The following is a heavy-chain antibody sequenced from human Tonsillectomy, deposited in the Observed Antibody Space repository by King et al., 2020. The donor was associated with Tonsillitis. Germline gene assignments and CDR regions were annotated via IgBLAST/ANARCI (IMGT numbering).Heavy chain of an antibody. D-gene: IGHD2-15*01. CDR2: IGTSSSYT. V-gene: IGHV3-11*06. CDR3: AKRSRGGPGPPRAGSSLDS. CDR1: GFTFSDYY. J-gene: IGHJ4*02. Sequence: VQLVESGGGLVKPGGSLRLSCVASGFTFSDYYMSWIRQAPGKGLEWVSYIGTSSSYTNYGDSLKGRFTISRDNAKNSLYLQMNSLRAEDTAVYYCAKRSRGGPGPPRAGSSLDSWGQGNLVT.